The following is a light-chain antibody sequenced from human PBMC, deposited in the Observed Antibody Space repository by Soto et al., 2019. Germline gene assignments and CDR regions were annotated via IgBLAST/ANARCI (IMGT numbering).Light chain of an antibody. Sequence: DIQMTQSPSSLSASVGDRLTITCRASQSISTYLNWYQQRPGKAPNLLIYAASSLRSGVPSRFSGSGSGKEFTLTISSLTHEDFATYYCQQSYSTPYTFGQGTKLEIK. CDR1: QSISTY. J-gene: IGKJ2*01. CDR2: AAS. CDR3: QQSYSTPYT. V-gene: IGKV1-39*01.